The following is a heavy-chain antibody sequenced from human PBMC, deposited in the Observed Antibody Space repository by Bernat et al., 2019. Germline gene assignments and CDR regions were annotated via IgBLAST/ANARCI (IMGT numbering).Heavy chain of an antibody. V-gene: IGHV3-30*18. CDR3: AKGIAARYYYYGMDV. J-gene: IGHJ6*02. CDR1: GFTFSSYG. CDR2: ISYDGSNK. D-gene: IGHD6-6*01. Sequence: QVQLVESGGGVVQPGRSLRLSCAASGFTFSSYGMHWVRQAPGKGLEWVAVISYDGSNKYYAASVKGRFTISRDNSKNTLYLQMNSLRAEDTAVYYCAKGIAARYYYYGMDVWGQGTTVTVSS.